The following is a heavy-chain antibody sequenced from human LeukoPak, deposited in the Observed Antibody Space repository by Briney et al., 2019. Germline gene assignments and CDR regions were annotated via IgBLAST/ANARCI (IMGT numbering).Heavy chain of an antibody. J-gene: IGHJ4*02. V-gene: IGHV4-39*01. Sequence: PSETLSLTCTVSGGSISSYYWSWIRQPPGKGLVYIGSIFYSGSTYYNPSRKSLVTISVDTSNNQFSQKLSSVTAADTAVYYCARHNYCSGGSCYSIDYWGQGTLVTVSS. CDR2: IFYSGST. CDR3: ARHNYCSGGSCYSIDY. CDR1: GGSISSYY. D-gene: IGHD2-15*01.